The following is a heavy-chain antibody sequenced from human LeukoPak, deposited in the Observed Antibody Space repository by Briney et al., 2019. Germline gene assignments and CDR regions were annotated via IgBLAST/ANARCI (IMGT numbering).Heavy chain of an antibody. D-gene: IGHD6-19*01. CDR3: ARGRGGWTFDY. V-gene: IGHV4-39*07. CDR1: GGSISSGSYY. J-gene: IGHJ4*02. Sequence: SETLSLTCTVSGGSISSGSYYWSWIRQPAGKGLEWIGSIYYSGSTYYNPSLKSRVTISVDTSKNQFSLKLSSVTAADTAVYYCARGRGGWTFDYWGQGTLVTVSS. CDR2: IYYSGST.